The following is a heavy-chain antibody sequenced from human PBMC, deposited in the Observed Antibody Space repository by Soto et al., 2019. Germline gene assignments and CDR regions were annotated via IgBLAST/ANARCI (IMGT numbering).Heavy chain of an antibody. D-gene: IGHD3-3*01. V-gene: IGHV3-30*18. J-gene: IGHJ6*02. CDR1: GFTFSSYG. CDR2: ISYDGSNK. CDR3: AKDELYYDFLSGYYPLEYYYGMDV. Sequence: QVQLVESGGGVVQPGRSLRLSCAASGFTFSSYGMHWVRQAPGKGLEWVAVISYDGSNKYYADSVKGRFTISRDNSKKTLYLQMNSLRAEDTAVYYCAKDELYYDFLSGYYPLEYYYGMDVWGQGTTVTVSS.